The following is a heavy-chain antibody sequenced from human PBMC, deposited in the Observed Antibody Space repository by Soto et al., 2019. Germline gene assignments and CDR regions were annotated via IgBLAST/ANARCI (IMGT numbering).Heavy chain of an antibody. J-gene: IGHJ6*02. CDR3: ARDKYYYGSGSYYKDYYYYYGMDV. D-gene: IGHD3-10*01. CDR2: MNPNSGNT. Sequence: GASVKFSCQASGYTFTSYDINCVRQATGQGLEWMGWMNPNSGNTRYAQKFQGRVTMTRNTSISTAYMELSSLRSEDTAVYYCARDKYYYGSGSYYKDYYYYYGMDVWAQGTTVTVSS. V-gene: IGHV1-8*01. CDR1: GYTFTSYD.